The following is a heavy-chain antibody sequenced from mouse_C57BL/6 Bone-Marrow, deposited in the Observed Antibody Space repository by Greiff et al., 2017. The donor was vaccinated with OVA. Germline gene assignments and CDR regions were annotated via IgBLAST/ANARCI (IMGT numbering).Heavy chain of an antibody. CDR1: GYTFTSYW. Sequence: VQLQQPGAELVKPGASVKMSCKASGYTFTSYWITWVKQRPGQGLEWIGDIYPRSGSTNYNEKFKSKATLTVDTSSSTSYLQLISLTSEDSSVYYCAREGNGYYVGFDYWGQGTTLTFSS. J-gene: IGHJ2*01. CDR2: IYPRSGST. D-gene: IGHD2-3*01. V-gene: IGHV1-55*01. CDR3: AREGNGYYVGFDY.